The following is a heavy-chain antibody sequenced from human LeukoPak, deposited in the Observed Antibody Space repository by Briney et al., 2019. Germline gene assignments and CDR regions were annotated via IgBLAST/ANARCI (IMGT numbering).Heavy chain of an antibody. CDR2: IYYSGST. V-gene: IGHV4-59*01. Sequence: SETLSLTCTVSGGSISSYYWSWLRQPPGKGLEWIGYIYYSGSTNYNPSLKSRVTISVDTSKNQFSLKLSSVTAADTAVYYCARDGRSGSYYYFDYWGQGTLVTVSS. CDR1: GGSISSYY. J-gene: IGHJ4*02. CDR3: ARDGRSGSYYYFDY. D-gene: IGHD1-26*01.